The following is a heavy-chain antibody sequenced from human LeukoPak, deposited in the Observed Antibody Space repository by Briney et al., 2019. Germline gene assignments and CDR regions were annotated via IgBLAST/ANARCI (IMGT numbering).Heavy chain of an antibody. D-gene: IGHD2-21*01. CDR2: ISSSGSTI. Sequence: GGSLRLSCAASGFTFSSYEMNWVRQAPGKGLEWVSYISSSGSTIYYADSVKGRFTISRDNAKNSLYLQMNSLRAEDTAVYYCARGMAYCGGDCYDYWGQGTLVTVSS. V-gene: IGHV3-48*03. J-gene: IGHJ4*02. CDR3: ARGMAYCGGDCYDY. CDR1: GFTFSSYE.